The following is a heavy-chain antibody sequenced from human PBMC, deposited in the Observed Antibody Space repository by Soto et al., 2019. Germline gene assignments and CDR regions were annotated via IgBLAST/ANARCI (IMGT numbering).Heavy chain of an antibody. J-gene: IGHJ6*02. CDR1: GYTFTSYG. CDR2: ISAYNGNT. CDR3: ARVSVVTSYYYYGMDV. Sequence: ASVKVSCKASGYTFTSYGISWVRQAPGQGLEWMGWISAYNGNTNYAQKLQGRVTMTTDTSTSTAYMELRSLRSDDTAVYYCARVSVVTSYYYYGMDVWGQGTTVTVSS. D-gene: IGHD2-21*02. V-gene: IGHV1-18*01.